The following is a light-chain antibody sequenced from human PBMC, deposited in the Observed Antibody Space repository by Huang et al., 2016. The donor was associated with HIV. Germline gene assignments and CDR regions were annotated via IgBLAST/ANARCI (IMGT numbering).Light chain of an antibody. V-gene: IGKV1-5*03. CDR3: QQYHSYST. CDR1: QGIRGW. CDR2: KAS. J-gene: IGKJ2*01. Sequence: DIQMTQSPSTLSASVGDGVTITCRASQGIRGWLAWYQQKPGKSPKLLIYKASRLESGVPSRFSGSGSGTEFTLTISRLQPDDFATYYCQQYHSYSTFGQGTKLEIK.